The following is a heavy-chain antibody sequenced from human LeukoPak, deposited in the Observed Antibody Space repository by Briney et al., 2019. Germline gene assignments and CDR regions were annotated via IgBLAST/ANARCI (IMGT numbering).Heavy chain of an antibody. CDR3: ARGRNIQMTSMSGGSDY. V-gene: IGHV1-2*02. CDR2: LNPNSGDT. D-gene: IGHD5-24*01. Sequence: GASVKVSCKASGYTFTDYYMHWMRQAPGQGLEWMGWLNPNSGDTNYAQKFQGRVSMTRDTSISTAYMDLSDLRFDDTAVYYFARGRNIQMTSMSGGSDYWGQGTLVTVSS. J-gene: IGHJ4*02. CDR1: GYTFTDYY.